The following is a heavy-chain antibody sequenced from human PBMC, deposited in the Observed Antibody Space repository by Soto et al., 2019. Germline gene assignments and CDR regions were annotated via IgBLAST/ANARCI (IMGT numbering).Heavy chain of an antibody. D-gene: IGHD3-10*01. CDR2: IRRSGDYT. Sequence: EVQLVESGGGLVMPGGSLRLSCIASGFSFSTYSMNWVRQAPGKGLEWVSSIRRSGDYTYYADSLKGRFTISRDNAKNSRCMQMISLRAEDTAVYYCARSTGLGGMDVWGQGTTVTVSS. CDR3: ARSTGLGGMDV. V-gene: IGHV3-21*01. CDR1: GFSFSTYS. J-gene: IGHJ6*02.